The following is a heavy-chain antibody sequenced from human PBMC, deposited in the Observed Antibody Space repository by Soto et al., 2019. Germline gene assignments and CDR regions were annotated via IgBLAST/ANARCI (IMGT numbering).Heavy chain of an antibody. CDR2: ISGSGGST. D-gene: IGHD3-10*01. CDR1: GFTFSSYA. J-gene: IGHJ4*02. Sequence: GGSLRLSCAASGFTFSSYAMSWVRQAPGKGLEWVSAISGSGGSTYYADSVKGRFTISRDNSKNTLYLQMNSLRAEDTAVYYCAKDLSGRQQPNAFDYWGQGALVTVSS. V-gene: IGHV3-23*01. CDR3: AKDLSGRQQPNAFDY.